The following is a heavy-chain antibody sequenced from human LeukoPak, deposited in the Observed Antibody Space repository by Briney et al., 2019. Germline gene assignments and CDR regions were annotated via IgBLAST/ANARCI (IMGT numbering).Heavy chain of an antibody. CDR3: ARVGGTTGYYYYGMDV. CDR1: GFTFSNYA. D-gene: IGHD1-7*01. CDR2: IYSGGST. J-gene: IGHJ6*02. V-gene: IGHV3-53*01. Sequence: GGSLRLSCAASGFTFSNYAINWVRQAPGKGLEWVSVIYSGGSTYYADSVKGRFTISRDNSKNTLYLQMNSLRAEDTAVYYCARVGGTTGYYYYGMDVWGQGTTVTVSS.